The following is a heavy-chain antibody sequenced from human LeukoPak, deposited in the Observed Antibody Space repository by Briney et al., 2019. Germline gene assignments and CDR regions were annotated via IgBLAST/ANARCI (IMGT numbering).Heavy chain of an antibody. CDR2: ISYDSAAK. CDR3: ARVWHLSSNWFDP. Sequence: GGSLRLSCAASGFPFSTYAIHWVRQAPGKGLEWVAVISYDSAAKYYADSVKGRFTISRDNSKSTLYLQMNSLRVEDTAVYYCARVWHLSSNWFDPWGQGTLVTVSS. J-gene: IGHJ5*02. D-gene: IGHD2/OR15-2a*01. CDR1: GFPFSTYA. V-gene: IGHV3-30-3*01.